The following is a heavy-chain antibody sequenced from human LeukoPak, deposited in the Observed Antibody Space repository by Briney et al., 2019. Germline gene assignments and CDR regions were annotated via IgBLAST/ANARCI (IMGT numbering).Heavy chain of an antibody. CDR3: ARGRYCSADICSGGDAFDI. CDR1: GVSINNYY. Sequence: KTSETLSLTCIVSGVSINNYYWSWIRQPAGKGLEWIGRIYTRGSTNYNPSLKSRVTMSVDTSKNQFSLKLSSVTAADTAVYYCARGRYCSADICSGGDAFDIWGQGTMVSVSS. J-gene: IGHJ3*02. V-gene: IGHV4-4*07. D-gene: IGHD2-15*01. CDR2: IYTRGST.